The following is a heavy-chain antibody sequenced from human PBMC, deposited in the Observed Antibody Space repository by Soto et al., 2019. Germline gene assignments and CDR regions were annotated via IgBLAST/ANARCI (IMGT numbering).Heavy chain of an antibody. CDR1: GFTFDDYA. Sequence: VQLVESGGGLVQPGRSLRLSCAASGFTFDDYAMHWVRQAPGKGLEWVSGISWNSGSIGYADSVKGRFTISRDNAKYSMYLQMNSLRAEDTALYYCAYYGGQLVSFPDYWGQGTLVTVSS. V-gene: IGHV3-9*01. CDR3: AYYGGQLVSFPDY. D-gene: IGHD6-6*01. J-gene: IGHJ4*02. CDR2: ISWNSGSI.